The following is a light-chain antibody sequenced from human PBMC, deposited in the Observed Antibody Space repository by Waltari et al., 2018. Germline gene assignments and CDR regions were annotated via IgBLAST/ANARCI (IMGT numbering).Light chain of an antibody. Sequence: VLTQSPGTLSLSPGERATFSCRADQSVYSNFLAWYQQKPGQAPRLLIYGASSRATGIPDRFSGSGSGTDFTLTISRLEPEDFAVYYCQQYYSSPLTFGGGTKVEIK. V-gene: IGKV3-20*01. J-gene: IGKJ4*01. CDR2: GAS. CDR3: QQYYSSPLT. CDR1: QSVYSNF.